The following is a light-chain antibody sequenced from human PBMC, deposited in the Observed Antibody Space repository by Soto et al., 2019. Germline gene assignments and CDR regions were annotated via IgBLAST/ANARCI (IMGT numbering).Light chain of an antibody. CDR2: GAS. CDR3: HQYGSSPLT. CDR1: QSVTDNY. J-gene: IGKJ4*01. V-gene: IGKV3-20*01. Sequence: EIVLTQPPGTLSLSPGERATLSCRASQSVTDNYLAWFQQRPGQPPRRLIYGASNRATGIPDRFSGSGSGTDFTLTISRLEPEDFAVYYCHQYGSSPLTFGGGTKVEI.